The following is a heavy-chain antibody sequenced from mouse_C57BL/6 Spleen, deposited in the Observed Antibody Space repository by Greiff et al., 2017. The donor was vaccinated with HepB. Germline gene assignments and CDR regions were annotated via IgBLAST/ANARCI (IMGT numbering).Heavy chain of an antibody. CDR2: IDPSESET. CDR3: ARYDYDGYYFDY. D-gene: IGHD2-4*01. Sequence: QVQLKQPGAELVRPGSSVKLSCKASGYTFTSYWMHWVKQRPIQGLEWIGNIDPSESETHYNQKFKDKATLTVDKSSSTAYMQLSSLTSEDSAVYYCARYDYDGYYFDYWGQGTTLTVSS. J-gene: IGHJ2*01. V-gene: IGHV1-52*01. CDR1: GYTFTSYW.